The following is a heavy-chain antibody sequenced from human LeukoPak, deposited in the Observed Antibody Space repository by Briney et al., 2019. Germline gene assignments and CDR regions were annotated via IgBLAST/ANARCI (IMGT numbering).Heavy chain of an antibody. CDR1: GGSISSYY. Sequence: PSETLSLTCTVSGGSISSYYWNWIRQPPGKGLEWIGYIYYSGSTNYNPSLKSRVTISVDTSKNQFSLSLRSVTAADTAVYYCARDGLYDSSGYYMDSWGQGTLVIVSS. CDR2: IYYSGST. V-gene: IGHV4-59*01. CDR3: ARDGLYDSSGYYMDS. D-gene: IGHD3-22*01. J-gene: IGHJ4*02.